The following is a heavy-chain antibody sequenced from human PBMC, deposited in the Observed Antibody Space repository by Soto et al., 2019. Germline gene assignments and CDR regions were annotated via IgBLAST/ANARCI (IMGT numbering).Heavy chain of an antibody. CDR3: ALIYCSGSQTFWFYP. CDR1: GFSLSTSGMS. V-gene: IGHV2-70*11. J-gene: IGHJ5*02. CDR2: IDWDDDK. D-gene: IGHD3-10*01. Sequence: SGPTLVNPTQTLTLTCTFSGFSLSTSGMSVTWIRQPPGKALEWLARIDWDDDKYYSTSLKTRLTISKDTSKDQVVLTMTNMDPVDTATYYCALIYCSGSQTFWFYPWGQGTLVTVSS.